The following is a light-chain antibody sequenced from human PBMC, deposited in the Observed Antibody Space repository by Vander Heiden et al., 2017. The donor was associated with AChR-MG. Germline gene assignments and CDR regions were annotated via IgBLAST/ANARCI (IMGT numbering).Light chain of an antibody. V-gene: IGLV3-19*01. CDR1: TPRSYY. CDR2: GKN. J-gene: IGLJ2*01. Sequence: SSELTQDPAVSVALGQTVTITFQGDTPRSYYATWYQPNPGQAAVLVIYGKNTRAAGIPDRFSGSSSGKTASLSITGAQAGDEADYYCYSRDTSGDPVFGGGTKLTVL. CDR3: YSRDTSGDPV.